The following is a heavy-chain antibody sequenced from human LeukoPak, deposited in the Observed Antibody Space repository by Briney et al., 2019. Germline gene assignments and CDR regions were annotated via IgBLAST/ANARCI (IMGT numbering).Heavy chain of an antibody. J-gene: IGHJ3*02. V-gene: IGHV3-11*01. CDR3: ARDSRGAFDI. D-gene: IGHD5-12*01. CDR1: GITFSDYY. CDR2: ISTSGTTI. Sequence: TPGGSLRLSCAASGITFSDYYMSWIRQAPGKGLEWLSYISTSGTTIFYADSVKGRFTISREYAKNSLYLQMNSLRAEDTALYYCARDSRGAFDIWGQGTMVTVSS.